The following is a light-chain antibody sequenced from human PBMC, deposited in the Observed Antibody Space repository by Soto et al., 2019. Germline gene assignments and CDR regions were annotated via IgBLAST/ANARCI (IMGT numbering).Light chain of an antibody. CDR3: SSYTTSNTRQIV. CDR2: GNS. Sequence: QSVLTQPPSVSGAPGQRVTIPCTGSSSNIGAGYDVHWYQQLPGTAPKLLIYGNSNRPSGVPDRFSGSKSGTSASLAITGLQAEDEADYYCSSYTTSNTRQIVFGTGTKVTVL. J-gene: IGLJ1*01. V-gene: IGLV1-40*01. CDR1: SSNIGAGYD.